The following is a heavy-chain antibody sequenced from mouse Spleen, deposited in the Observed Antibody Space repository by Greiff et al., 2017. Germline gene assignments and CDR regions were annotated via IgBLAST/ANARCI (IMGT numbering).Heavy chain of an antibody. V-gene: IGHV5-4*01. D-gene: IGHD4-1*01. CDR3: AREPGTRGAY. J-gene: IGHJ3*01. CDR2: ISDGGSYT. Sequence: EVQLVESGGGLVKPGGSLKLSCAASGFTFSSYAMSWVRQTPEKRLEWVATISDGGSYTYYPDNVKGRFTISRDNAKNNLYLQMSHLKSEDTAMYYCAREPGTRGAYWGQGTLVTVSA. CDR1: GFTFSSYA.